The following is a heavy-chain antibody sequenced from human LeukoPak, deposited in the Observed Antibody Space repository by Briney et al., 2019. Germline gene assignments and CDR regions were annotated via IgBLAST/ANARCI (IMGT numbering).Heavy chain of an antibody. CDR2: IYSGGST. J-gene: IGHJ4*02. D-gene: IGHD3-22*01. CDR1: GFTVSSNY. CDR3: ARGDYYDSSGYPH. Sequence: GGSLRLSCAASGFTVSSNYMSWVRQAPGKGLEWVSVIYSGGSTYYADSVKGRFTISRDNAKNSLYLQMNSLRAEDTAVYYCARGDYYDSSGYPHWGQGTLVTVSS. V-gene: IGHV3-53*01.